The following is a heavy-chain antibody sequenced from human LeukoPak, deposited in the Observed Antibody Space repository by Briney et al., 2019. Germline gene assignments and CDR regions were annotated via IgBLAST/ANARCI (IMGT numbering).Heavy chain of an antibody. D-gene: IGHD3-22*01. V-gene: IGHV4-34*01. CDR2: INHSGST. CDR3: ARGVRNYYDSSGYIWYFDL. Sequence: SETLSLTCAVYGGSFSGYYWSWIRQPPGKGLEWIGEINHSGSTNYNPSLKSRVTISVDTSKNQFSLKLSSVTAADTAVYYCARGVRNYYDSSGYIWYFDLWGRGTLVTVSS. CDR1: GGSFSGYY. J-gene: IGHJ2*01.